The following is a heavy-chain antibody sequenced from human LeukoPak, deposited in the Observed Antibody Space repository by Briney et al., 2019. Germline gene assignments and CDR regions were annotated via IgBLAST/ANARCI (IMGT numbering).Heavy chain of an antibody. CDR2: ISAYNGNT. D-gene: IGHD3-10*01. CDR1: GYTFSSYG. J-gene: IGHJ3*02. Sequence: ASVKVSCKASGYTFSSYGISWVRQAPGQGLEWMGWISAYNGNTNYAQKFQGRVTMITDTSMSTAYMELRSLRSDDTAVYYCARDGFFGSGIVGAFDIWGQGTMVTVSS. CDR3: ARDGFFGSGIVGAFDI. V-gene: IGHV1-18*01.